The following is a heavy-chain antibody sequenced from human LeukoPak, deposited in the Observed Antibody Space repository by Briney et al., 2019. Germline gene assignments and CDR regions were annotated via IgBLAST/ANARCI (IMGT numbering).Heavy chain of an antibody. D-gene: IGHD6-13*01. J-gene: IGHJ2*01. V-gene: IGHV4-59*01. CDR3: ARVYYSNSYDYWYFDL. CDR1: GGSISSYY. Sequence: SETLSLTCTVSGGSISSYYWSWIRQPPGKGLEWIGYIYYSGGTNYNPSLKSRVTISVDTSKNQFSLKLSSVTAADTAVYYCARVYYSNSYDYWYFDLWGRGTLVTVSS. CDR2: IYYSGGT.